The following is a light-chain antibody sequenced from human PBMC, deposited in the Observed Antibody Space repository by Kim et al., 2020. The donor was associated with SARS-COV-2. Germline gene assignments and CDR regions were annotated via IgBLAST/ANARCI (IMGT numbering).Light chain of an antibody. Sequence: EIVMTQSPGTLSMSPGERATLSCRASQSVNSNLAWYQQKPGQAPRLLIHGVSTRAPGLPARFSGSGSGSEFSLSISSLESEDFAVYYCQQYNAWPYTFGQETKLDI. J-gene: IGKJ2*01. V-gene: IGKV3-15*01. CDR1: QSVNSN. CDR3: QQYNAWPYT. CDR2: GVS.